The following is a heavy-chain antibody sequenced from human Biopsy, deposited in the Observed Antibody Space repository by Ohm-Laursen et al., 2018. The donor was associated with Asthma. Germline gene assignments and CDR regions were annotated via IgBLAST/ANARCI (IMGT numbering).Heavy chain of an antibody. Sequence: SLRLSCTASGFTFGNFWMSWGRQTPGKGLEWVANIKQDGGEKYYVDSVKGRFTISRDNAKNSLYLQMNSLRAEDTAVYYCARDTRPNWFDPWGQGTLVTVSS. CDR2: IKQDGGEK. V-gene: IGHV3-7*05. CDR3: ARDTRPNWFDP. CDR1: GFTFGNFW. J-gene: IGHJ5*02. D-gene: IGHD3-3*01.